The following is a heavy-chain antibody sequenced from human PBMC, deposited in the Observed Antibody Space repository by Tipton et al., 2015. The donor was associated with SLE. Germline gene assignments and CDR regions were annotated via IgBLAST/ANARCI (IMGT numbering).Heavy chain of an antibody. D-gene: IGHD2-8*01. J-gene: IGHJ4*02. CDR3: ARDFSRYFDY. Sequence: TLSLTCTVSGGSISSSSYYWGWIRQPPGKGLEWIGSFYYSGSTYYNPSLKSRVTISLDTSKSQFSLKLSSVTAADTAVYYCARDFSRYFDYWGQGTLVTVSS. V-gene: IGHV4-39*07. CDR2: FYYSGST. CDR1: GGSISSSSYY.